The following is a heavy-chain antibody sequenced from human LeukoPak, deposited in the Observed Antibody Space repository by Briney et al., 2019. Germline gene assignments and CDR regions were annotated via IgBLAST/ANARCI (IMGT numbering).Heavy chain of an antibody. D-gene: IGHD6-19*01. J-gene: IGHJ4*02. CDR2: MNPNSGNT. CDR1: GYTFTSCD. CDR3: TRGSSGRRDN. V-gene: IGHV1-8*01. Sequence: ASVKVSCKASGYTFTSCDINWMRQATGQGLEWMGWMNPNSGNTGYGQSFQGRITMTRDISIGTAYMELSNLTSEDTAIYYCTRGSSGRRDNWGQGTLVTVSA.